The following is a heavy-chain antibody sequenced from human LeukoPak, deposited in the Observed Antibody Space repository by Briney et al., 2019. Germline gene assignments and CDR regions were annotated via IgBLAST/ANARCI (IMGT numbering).Heavy chain of an antibody. CDR3: ARGGTAGVDY. V-gene: IGHV1-46*01. CDR1: GYTFTSYF. D-gene: IGHD1/OR15-1a*01. J-gene: IGHJ4*02. CDR2: INPSGGST. Sequence: ASVKVSCKASGYTFTSYFMHWVRQAPGQGLEWRGIINPSGGSTGYAQKFQGRLTMTRDTSTNTVYMELSMRSEDTAVYYCARGGTAGVDYWGQGTLVTVSS.